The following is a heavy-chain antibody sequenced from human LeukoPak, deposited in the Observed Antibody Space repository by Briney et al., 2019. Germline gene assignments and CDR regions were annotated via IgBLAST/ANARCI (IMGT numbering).Heavy chain of an antibody. CDR1: GFTFSGST. CDR3: TTNVYDGFDI. Sequence: PGGSLRLSCAASGFTFSGSTMHWVRQASGKGLEWVGRIRSKANSYATAYTASVKGRFTISRDDSKNTAYLQLNSLKTEDTAVYYCTTNVYDGFDIWGQGTMLTVSS. D-gene: IGHD5/OR15-5a*01. CDR2: IRSKANSYAT. V-gene: IGHV3-73*01. J-gene: IGHJ3*02.